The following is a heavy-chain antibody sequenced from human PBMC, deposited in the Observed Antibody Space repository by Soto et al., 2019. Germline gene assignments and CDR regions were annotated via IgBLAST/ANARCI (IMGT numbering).Heavy chain of an antibody. CDR3: ARDGMGGATTGRDAFDI. D-gene: IGHD1-26*01. Sequence: VGSLRLSCAASGFTFSSYWMSWVRQAPGKGLEWVANIKQDGSEKYYVDSVKGRFTISRDNAKNSLYLQMNSLRAEDTAVYYCARDGMGGATTGRDAFDIWGQGTMVTVSS. V-gene: IGHV3-7*03. J-gene: IGHJ3*02. CDR1: GFTFSSYW. CDR2: IKQDGSEK.